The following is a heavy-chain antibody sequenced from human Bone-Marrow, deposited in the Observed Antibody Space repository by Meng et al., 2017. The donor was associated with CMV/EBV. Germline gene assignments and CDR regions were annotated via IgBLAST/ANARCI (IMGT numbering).Heavy chain of an antibody. D-gene: IGHD3-10*01. V-gene: IGHV1-18*01. CDR3: ARVQVYGSGSQADY. Sequence: ASEKVSCKASGYTFTSYGITWVRQAPGQGLEWMGWISAYNGNTNYAQKLQGSVTMTTDTATSTAYMELRSLRSDDTAVYYCARVQVYGSGSQADYWGQGTLVTVSS. CDR1: GYTFTSYG. J-gene: IGHJ4*02. CDR2: ISAYNGNT.